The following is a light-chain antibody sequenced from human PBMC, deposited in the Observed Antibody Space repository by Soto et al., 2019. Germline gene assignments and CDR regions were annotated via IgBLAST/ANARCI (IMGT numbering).Light chain of an antibody. CDR3: QQYNNWPPVWT. CDR1: QSVSSSY. J-gene: IGKJ1*01. V-gene: IGKV3-20*01. CDR2: GAS. Sequence: EIVLTQSPGTLSLSPGERATLSCRASQSVSSSYLAWCQQKPGQAPRLLIYGASSRATGIPDRFSGSGSGTDFTLTISSPQSEDFAVYYCQQYNNWPPVWTFGQGTKVDIK.